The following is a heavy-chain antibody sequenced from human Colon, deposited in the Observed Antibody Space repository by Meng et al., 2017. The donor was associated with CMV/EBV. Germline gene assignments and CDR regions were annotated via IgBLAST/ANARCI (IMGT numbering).Heavy chain of an antibody. CDR1: GFSFTNYE. CDR2: ITSSSGNII. Sequence: GESLKISCAASGFSFTNYEMNWVRQAPGKGLEWISYITSSSGNIIYYAESVKGRFTISRDNAKNSLYLQMNSLRAEDTAVYYCARDDIAGIAAADTFDYWGQGTLVTVSS. D-gene: IGHD6-13*01. CDR3: ARDDIAGIAAADTFDY. J-gene: IGHJ4*02. V-gene: IGHV3-48*03.